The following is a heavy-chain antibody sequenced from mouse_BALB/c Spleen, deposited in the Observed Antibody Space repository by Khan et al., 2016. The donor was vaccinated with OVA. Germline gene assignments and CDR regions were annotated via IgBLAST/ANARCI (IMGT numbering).Heavy chain of an antibody. V-gene: IGHV3-2*02. D-gene: IGHD1-1*01. CDR1: GYSITSDYA. CDR2: ISYSGNT. CDR3: ARIYGGDFDY. Sequence: EVHLQVSGPGLVKPSQSLSLTCTVTGYSITSDYAWNWIRQFPGNQLEWMGHISYSGNTKYNPSLKSRISITRDTSKNQFFLQLNSVTTEDTATYYCARIYGGDFDYWGQGTTLTVSS. J-gene: IGHJ2*01.